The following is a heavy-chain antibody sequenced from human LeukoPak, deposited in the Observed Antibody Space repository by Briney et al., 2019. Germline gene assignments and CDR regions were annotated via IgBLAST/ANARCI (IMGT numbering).Heavy chain of an antibody. Sequence: PGGSLRLSCAASGFTFDDYAMHWVRQAPGKGLEWGSGISWNSGSIDYADSVKGRFTISRDNAKNCLYLQMNSLRAEDTALYYCAKDLGATLEDAFDIWGQGTMVSVSS. D-gene: IGHD1-26*01. CDR3: AKDLGATLEDAFDI. J-gene: IGHJ3*02. CDR1: GFTFDDYA. CDR2: ISWNSGSI. V-gene: IGHV3-9*01.